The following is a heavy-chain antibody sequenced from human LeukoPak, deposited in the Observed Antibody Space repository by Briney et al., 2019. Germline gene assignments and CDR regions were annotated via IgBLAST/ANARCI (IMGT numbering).Heavy chain of an antibody. Sequence: GGSLRLSYAASGFTFSSYAMSWVRQAPGRGLEWVSAISGSGGSTYYADSVKGRFTISRDNSKNTLYLQMNSLRAEDTAVYYCAKFPMAPAVPGYLDYWGQGTLVTVSS. V-gene: IGHV3-23*01. CDR1: GFTFSSYA. CDR3: AKFPMAPAVPGYLDY. D-gene: IGHD2-2*01. CDR2: ISGSGGST. J-gene: IGHJ4*02.